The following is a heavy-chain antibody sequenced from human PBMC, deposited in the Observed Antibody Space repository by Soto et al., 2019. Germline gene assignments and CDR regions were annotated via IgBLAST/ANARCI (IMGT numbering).Heavy chain of an antibody. J-gene: IGHJ6*02. V-gene: IGHV6-1*01. CDR1: GDSVSSNSAA. CDR2: TYYRSKWYN. CDR3: ARGTTYCSSTSCYYYGMDV. Sequence: SQTLSLPCAISGDSVSSNSAAWNWIRQSPSRGLEWLGRTYYRSKWYNDYAVSVKSRITINPDTSKNQFSLQLNSVTPEDTAVYYCARGTTYCSSTSCYYYGMDVWGQGTTVTVSS. D-gene: IGHD2-2*01.